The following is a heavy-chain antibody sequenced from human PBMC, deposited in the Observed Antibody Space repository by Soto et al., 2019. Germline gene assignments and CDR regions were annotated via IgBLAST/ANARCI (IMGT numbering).Heavy chain of an antibody. CDR3: AGMSDSTFDF. CDR1: GDSVSSNDAA. J-gene: IGHJ4*02. CDR2: TYYRSKWYN. Sequence: QVQLQQSGPGLVKPSQTLSLTCAISGDSVSSNDAAWEWIRQSPTRGLEWLGRTYYRSKWYNEYTVSLRSRIIINADASRNQFSLHLSSVTPEDTAVYYCAGMSDSTFDFWGPGILVTVSS. D-gene: IGHD3-22*01. V-gene: IGHV6-1*01.